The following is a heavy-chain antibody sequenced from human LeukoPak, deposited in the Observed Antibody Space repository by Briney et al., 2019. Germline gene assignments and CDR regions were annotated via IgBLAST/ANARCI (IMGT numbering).Heavy chain of an antibody. D-gene: IGHD3-10*01. CDR1: GFTFSSYW. Sequence: GGSLRLSCAASGFTFSSYWMSWVRQAPGKGLEWVANIKQDGSEKYYVDSVKGRFTISRDNAKSSLYLQMNSLRAEDTAVYYCARGLLWFGEFLAFDIWGQGTMVTVSS. V-gene: IGHV3-7*01. CDR3: ARGLLWFGEFLAFDI. CDR2: IKQDGSEK. J-gene: IGHJ3*02.